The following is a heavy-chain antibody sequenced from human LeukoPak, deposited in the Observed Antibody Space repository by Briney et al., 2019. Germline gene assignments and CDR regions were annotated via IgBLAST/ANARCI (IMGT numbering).Heavy chain of an antibody. CDR2: ISGSGGST. CDR3: AKKMASGGKGAFED. V-gene: IGHV3-23*01. CDR1: GFTFSSYA. D-gene: IGHD4-23*01. Sequence: GGSLRLSCAASGFTFSSYAMHWVRQAPGKGLEWLSAISGSGGSTYYADSVQGRFTISRDNSKDTLYLQMNSLRAEDTAVYYCAKKMASGGKGAFEDWGQGTLVIVSS. J-gene: IGHJ4*02.